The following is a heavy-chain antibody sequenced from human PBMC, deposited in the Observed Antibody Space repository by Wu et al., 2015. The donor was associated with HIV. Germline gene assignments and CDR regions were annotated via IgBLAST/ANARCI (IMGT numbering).Heavy chain of an antibody. D-gene: IGHD6-13*01. CDR3: AREPSIIAAAGKVGYGMDV. J-gene: IGHJ6*02. Sequence: QVQLVQSGAEVKKPGSSVKVSCKASGGTFSSYAISWVRQAPGQGLEWMGGIIPIFGTANYAQKFQGRVTITTDESTSTAYMELSSLRSEDTAVYYCAREPSIIAAAGKVGYGMDVWGQGTTVTVSS. V-gene: IGHV1-69*05. CDR2: IIPIFGTA. CDR1: GGTFSSYA.